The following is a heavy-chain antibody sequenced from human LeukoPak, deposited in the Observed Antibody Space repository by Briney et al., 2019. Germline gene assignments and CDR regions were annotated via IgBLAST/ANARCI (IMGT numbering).Heavy chain of an antibody. V-gene: IGHV5-51*01. D-gene: IGHD3-3*01. J-gene: IGHJ5*02. Sequence: GESLKISCKGSGYSFTSYWIGWVLQMPGKGLEWMGIIYPGDSDTRYSPSFQGQVTISADKSISTAYLQWSSLKASDTAMYYCARQATYFDFWSGYYGFDPWGQGTLVTVSS. CDR3: ARQATYFDFWSGYYGFDP. CDR1: GYSFTSYW. CDR2: IYPGDSDT.